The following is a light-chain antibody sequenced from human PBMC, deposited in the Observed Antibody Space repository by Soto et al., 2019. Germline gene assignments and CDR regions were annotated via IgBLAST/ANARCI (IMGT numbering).Light chain of an antibody. CDR1: ESVSTSY. J-gene: IGKJ3*01. CDR3: KHYGTSAL. CDR2: GAS. V-gene: IGKV3-20*01. Sequence: EIVLTQSPGTLSLSPGERATLSCRASESVSTSYLAWYQQKPGQAPRLLIYGASGRATGIPDRFSVSASGTEFTLTISRLEPEDFAVYYCKHYGTSALFGPGTKVDIK.